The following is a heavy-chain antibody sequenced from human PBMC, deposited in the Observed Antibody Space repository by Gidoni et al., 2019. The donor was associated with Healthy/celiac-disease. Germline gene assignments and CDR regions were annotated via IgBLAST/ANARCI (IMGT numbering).Heavy chain of an antibody. CDR3: TGGATYYYYGMDV. CDR1: GFTFSGSA. V-gene: IGHV3-73*02. Sequence: EVQLVESGGGLVQPGGSLKLSCAASGFTFSGSAMHWFRQASGKGLEWVGRIRSKANSYATAYAASVKGRFTISRDDSKNTAYLQMNSLKTEDTAVYDCTGGATYYYYGMDVWGQGTTVTVSS. CDR2: IRSKANSYAT. D-gene: IGHD3-10*01. J-gene: IGHJ6*02.